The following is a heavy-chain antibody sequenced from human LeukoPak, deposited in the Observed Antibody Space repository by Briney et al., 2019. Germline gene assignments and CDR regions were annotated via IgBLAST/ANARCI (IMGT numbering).Heavy chain of an antibody. CDR1: GFTFSSYW. V-gene: IGHV3-74*03. D-gene: IGHD1-7*01. J-gene: IGHJ3*02. CDR3: ATGNSHAFDI. Sequence: GGSLRLSCAASGFTFSSYWMHWVRQAPGKGLVWASCLNSDGSSTKYADSVRGRFTISRDNAKNTLYLQMSSLRAEDTAVYYCATGNSHAFDIWGQGTMVTVSS. CDR2: LNSDGSST.